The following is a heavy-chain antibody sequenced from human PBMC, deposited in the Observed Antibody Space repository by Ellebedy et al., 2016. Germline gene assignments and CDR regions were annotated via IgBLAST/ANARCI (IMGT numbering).Heavy chain of an antibody. J-gene: IGHJ6*02. Sequence: GGSLRLXXAASGFTFSNYGMHWVRQPPGKGLEWVAVIWYDGSNKYYEASVKGRFTISRDNSKNTLHLQMNSLRAEDTAVYYCARVHSVRGLIVSQDYGMDVWGQGTTVTVSS. CDR1: GFTFSNYG. CDR3: ARVHSVRGLIVSQDYGMDV. V-gene: IGHV3-33*01. CDR2: IWYDGSNK. D-gene: IGHD3-10*01.